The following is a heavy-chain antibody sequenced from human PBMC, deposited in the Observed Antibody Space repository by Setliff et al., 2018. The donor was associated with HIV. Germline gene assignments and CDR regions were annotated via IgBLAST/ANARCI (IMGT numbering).Heavy chain of an antibody. CDR1: GYMILGYK. CDR2: ISPNNGAA. V-gene: IGHV1-2*06. CDR3: ARPRVFDSFDV. D-gene: IGHD6-6*01. Sequence: ASVKVSCKAIGYMILGYKMNWVRQAPGQGLEWIGRISPNNGAAEYAPKFQGRVSMTLDTSISTAYLEIPRLTSDDAAVYFCARPRVFDSFDVWGQGTKGTV. J-gene: IGHJ3*01.